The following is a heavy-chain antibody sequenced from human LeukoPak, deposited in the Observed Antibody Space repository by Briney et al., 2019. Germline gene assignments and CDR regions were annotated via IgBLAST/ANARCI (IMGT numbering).Heavy chain of an antibody. CDR2: INHSGST. V-gene: IGHV4-34*01. Sequence: SETLSLTCAVYGGSFSGYYWSWIRQPPGKGLEWIGEINHSGSTNYNPYLKSRVTISVDTSKNQFSLKLSSVTAADTAVYYCARWNPGVDFWSGYYTTHRVGTSFDYWGQGTLVTVSS. CDR3: ARWNPGVDFWSGYYTTHRVGTSFDY. CDR1: GGSFSGYY. J-gene: IGHJ4*02. D-gene: IGHD3-3*01.